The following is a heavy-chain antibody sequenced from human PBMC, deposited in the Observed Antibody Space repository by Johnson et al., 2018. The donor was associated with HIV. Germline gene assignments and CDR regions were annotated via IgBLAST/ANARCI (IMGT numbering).Heavy chain of an antibody. V-gene: IGHV3-33*01. J-gene: IGHJ3*02. Sequence: QVQLVESGGGVVQPGRSLRLSCAASGFTFSTYGMHWVRQAPGKGLAWVAVMWYDGSNKYYADSVKGRFTISRDNAKNSLYLQMNSLRAEDTAVYYCARVTGPFDIWGQGTMVTVSS. CDR3: ARVTGPFDI. CDR1: GFTFSTYG. D-gene: IGHD4-11*01. CDR2: MWYDGSNK.